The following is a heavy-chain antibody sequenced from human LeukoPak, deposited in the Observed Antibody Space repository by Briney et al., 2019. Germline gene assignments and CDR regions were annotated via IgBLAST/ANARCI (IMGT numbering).Heavy chain of an antibody. CDR3: AKEQDTAMATHAFDI. CDR1: GFTFSSYA. CDR2: ISGSGDST. Sequence: GGSLRLSCAVSGFTFSSYAMSWVRQAPGKGLEWVSAISGSGDSTYYADSVKGRFTISRNNSKNMVYLQMNSLRAEDTAVYYCAKEQDTAMATHAFDIWGQGTMVTVSS. J-gene: IGHJ3*02. D-gene: IGHD5-18*01. V-gene: IGHV3-23*01.